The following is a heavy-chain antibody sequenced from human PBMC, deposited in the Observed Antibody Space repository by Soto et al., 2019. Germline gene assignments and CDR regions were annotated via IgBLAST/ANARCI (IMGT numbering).Heavy chain of an antibody. V-gene: IGHV4-59*12. CDR1: GGSISSYY. CDR2: IYYSGST. J-gene: IGHJ4*02. D-gene: IGHD3-10*01. CDR3: ARGTYYYGSGSYYNGDYYFDY. Sequence: SETMSLTCTVSGGSISSYYLSWIRQPPGKGLEWIGYIYYSGSTNYNPSLKSRVTISVDTSKNQFSLKLSSVTAADTAVYYCARGTYYYGSGSYYNGDYYFDYWGQGTLVTVSS.